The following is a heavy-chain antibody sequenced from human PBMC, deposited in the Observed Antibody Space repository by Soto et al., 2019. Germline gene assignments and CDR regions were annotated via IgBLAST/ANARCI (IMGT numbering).Heavy chain of an antibody. D-gene: IGHD3-10*01. Sequence: ASVQVSCKASGYIFTSYYIHWVRQAPGQGLEWMGWINPFDGSIMFAQSFQGRVTMTRDTSTSTVYMEVSSLRSEDTAVYYCSRVDPGETSPFDHWGQGTLVTVSS. CDR1: GYIFTSYY. V-gene: IGHV1-46*03. CDR3: SRVDPGETSPFDH. J-gene: IGHJ4*02. CDR2: INPFDGSI.